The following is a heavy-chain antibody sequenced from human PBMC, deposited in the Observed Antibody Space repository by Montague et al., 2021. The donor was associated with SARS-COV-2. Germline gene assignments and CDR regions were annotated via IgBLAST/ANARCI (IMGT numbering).Heavy chain of an antibody. D-gene: IGHD5-24*01. CDR3: ARGDVEMATIKSGGPFYHFDY. CDR1: GGSVSSYY. V-gene: IGHV4-59*02. CDR2: IYYSGST. J-gene: IGHJ4*02. Sequence: SETLSLTCTVSGGSVSSYYWSWIRQPPGKGLEWIGHIYYSGSTNYNPSLKSPVTISVDTSKNQFSLKLSSVTAADTAVYYCARGDVEMATIKSGGPFYHFDYWGQGTLVTVSS.